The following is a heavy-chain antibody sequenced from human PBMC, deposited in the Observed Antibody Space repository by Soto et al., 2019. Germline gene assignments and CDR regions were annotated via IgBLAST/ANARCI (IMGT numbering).Heavy chain of an antibody. CDR3: ARLMYSGSYYNYFDY. V-gene: IGHV4-34*01. Sequence: SETLSLTCAVYGGSFSGYYWSWIRQPRGKGLEWIGEINHSGSTNYNPSLKSRVTTSVDTSKNQFSLKLSSVTAADTAVYYCARLMYSGSYYNYFDYWGQGTLVTVSS. CDR2: INHSGST. J-gene: IGHJ4*02. CDR1: GGSFSGYY. D-gene: IGHD1-26*01.